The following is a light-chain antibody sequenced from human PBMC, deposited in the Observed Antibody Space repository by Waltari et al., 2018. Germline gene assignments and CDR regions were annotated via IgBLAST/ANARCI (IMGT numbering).Light chain of an antibody. J-gene: IGKJ2*01. Sequence: DIVMTQSPASLAVSLGERATINCKSSQSVLHSSNNKNYLAWYQQKPGQPPYLLIYWASTRESGVPDRFSGSGSGTDFTLTISGLQAEDVAVYFCQQYYRTPLTFGQGTKLEIK. CDR2: WAS. CDR3: QQYYRTPLT. V-gene: IGKV4-1*01. CDR1: QSVLHSSNNKNY.